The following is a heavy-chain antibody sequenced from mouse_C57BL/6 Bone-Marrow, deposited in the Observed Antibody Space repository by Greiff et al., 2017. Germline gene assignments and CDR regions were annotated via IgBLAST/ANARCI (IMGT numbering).Heavy chain of an antibody. CDR3: AIGGSIYYGNYCYYARDY. J-gene: IGHJ4*01. D-gene: IGHD2-1*01. CDR2: IHPSDSDT. CDR1: GYTFTSYW. V-gene: IGHV1-74*01. Sequence: QVQLQQPGAELVKPGASVKVSCKASGYTFTSYWMHWVKQRPGQGLEWIGRIHPSDSDTNYNQQFKGKATLTVDKSSSTAYMQLSSLTFEDSAVXYCAIGGSIYYGNYCYYARDYWGQGTSVTVSS.